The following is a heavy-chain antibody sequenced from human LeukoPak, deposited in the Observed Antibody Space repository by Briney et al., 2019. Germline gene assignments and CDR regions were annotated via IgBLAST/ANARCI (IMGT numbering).Heavy chain of an antibody. CDR1: GYSFTSYW. CDR3: ARGYSSSTTCYGMWPTDS. J-gene: IGHJ4*02. D-gene: IGHD2-2*01. Sequence: GESLKISCKGSGYSFTSYWIGWVRQMPGKGLEWMGIIYPGDSDTRYSPSFQGQVTISADKSISTAYLQWSSLKASDTAMYYCARGYSSSTTCYGMWPTDSWDQGTLVTVSS. CDR2: IYPGDSDT. V-gene: IGHV5-51*01.